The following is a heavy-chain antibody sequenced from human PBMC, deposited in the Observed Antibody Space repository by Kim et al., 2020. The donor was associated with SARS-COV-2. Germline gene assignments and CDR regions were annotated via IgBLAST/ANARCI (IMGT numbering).Heavy chain of an antibody. V-gene: IGHV4-59*08. J-gene: IGHJ5*02. CDR1: GGSINFYY. Sequence: SETLSLTCSVSGGSINFYYWSWIRQPPGKGLEWIGYIYYSGSTNYNPSLKSRVTISVDTSKNQFSLKLSSMTAADTAVYYCARLKGAGRKNWFDPCGQGTLVTVSS. CDR3: ARLKGAGRKNWFDP. D-gene: IGHD3-10*01. CDR2: IYYSGST.